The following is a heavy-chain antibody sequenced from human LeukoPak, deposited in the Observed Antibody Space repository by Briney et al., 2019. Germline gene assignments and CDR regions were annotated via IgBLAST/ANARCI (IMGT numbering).Heavy chain of an antibody. J-gene: IGHJ2*01. CDR2: IHTSGSA. Sequence: SSDTLSLTCSVSGSSFNTYYWSWIRQPAGKGLEWIGRIHTSGSADYSPSLQSRVTISVDMSKKEFSLKLTSVTAADTAVYYCARDIVYLIDEDYGWGRRIVVTVSS. CDR3: ARDIVYLIDEDYG. D-gene: IGHD4-17*01. V-gene: IGHV4-4*07. CDR1: GSSFNTYY.